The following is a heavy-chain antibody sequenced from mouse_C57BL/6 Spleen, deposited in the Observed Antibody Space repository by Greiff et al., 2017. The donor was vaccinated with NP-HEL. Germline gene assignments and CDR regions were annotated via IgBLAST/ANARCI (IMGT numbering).Heavy chain of an antibody. J-gene: IGHJ1*03. CDR3: ARSPLYYDYDVGYFDV. D-gene: IGHD2-4*01. CDR2: IYIGNGYT. V-gene: IGHV1-58*01. Sequence: EVQLQESGAELVRPGSSVKMSCKTSGYTFTSYGINWVKQRPGQGLEWIGYIYIGNGYTEYNEKFKGKATLTSDTSSSTAYMQLSSLTSEDSAIYFCARSPLYYDYDVGYFDVWGTGTTVTVSS. CDR1: GYTFTSYG.